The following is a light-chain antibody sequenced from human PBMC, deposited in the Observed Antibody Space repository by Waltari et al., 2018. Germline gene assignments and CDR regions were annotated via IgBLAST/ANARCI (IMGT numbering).Light chain of an antibody. V-gene: IGLV1-44*01. CDR1: SSIIGSDP. CDR3: AAWDGSQFARV. CDR2: STN. Sequence: QSVLTQPPSASGTPGPRVIISCSGSSSIIGSDPVNWYQQLPGTAPRLLIYSTNQRPSGVPDRFSGSKSGTSAFLAISGLQSEDESDYYCAAWDGSQFARVFGGGTKLSVL. J-gene: IGLJ3*02.